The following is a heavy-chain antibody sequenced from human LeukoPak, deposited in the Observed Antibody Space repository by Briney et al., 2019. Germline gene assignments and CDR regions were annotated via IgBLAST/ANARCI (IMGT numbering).Heavy chain of an antibody. J-gene: IGHJ4*02. CDR2: IIPILGIA. V-gene: IGHV1-69*04. CDR1: GGTFSSYA. Sequence: GASVKVSCKASGGTFSSYAISWVRQAPGQGLEWMGRIIPILGIANYAQKFQGRVTITADKSTSTAYMELSSLRSEDTAVYYCARGHVLRYFDFFDYWGQGTLVTVSS. D-gene: IGHD3-9*01. CDR3: ARGHVLRYFDFFDY.